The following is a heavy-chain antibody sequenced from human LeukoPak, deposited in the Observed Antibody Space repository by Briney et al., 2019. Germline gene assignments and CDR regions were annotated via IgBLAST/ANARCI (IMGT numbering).Heavy chain of an antibody. CDR2: IYHSGST. CDR3: ARHGTPLRYGSGNYYKGAPFDY. V-gene: IGHV4-38-2*02. D-gene: IGHD3-10*01. J-gene: IGHJ4*02. CDR1: GYSISSGYY. Sequence: SETLSLTCIVSGYSISSGYYWGWIRQPPGKGLEWIGTIYHSGSTYYNPSLKRRVTISVDTSKNQFSLKLSSVTAADTAVYYCARHGTPLRYGSGNYYKGAPFDYWGQGTLVTVSS.